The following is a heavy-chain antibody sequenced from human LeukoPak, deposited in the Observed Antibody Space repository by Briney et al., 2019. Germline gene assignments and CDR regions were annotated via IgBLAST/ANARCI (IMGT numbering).Heavy chain of an antibody. V-gene: IGHV3-21*01. CDR3: ARDYFHCGGDCFVDD. CDR2: ISGGGKYI. D-gene: IGHD2-21*02. CDR1: GFTFISYS. Sequence: PGGSLRLYCAASGFTFISYSMNWVRQAPGKGLEWVSYISGGGKYIYDADSVKGRFNVYRDNATNSLYLQMNSLRAEDTADNYCARDYFHCGGDCFVDDWGQGTLVTVSS. J-gene: IGHJ4*02.